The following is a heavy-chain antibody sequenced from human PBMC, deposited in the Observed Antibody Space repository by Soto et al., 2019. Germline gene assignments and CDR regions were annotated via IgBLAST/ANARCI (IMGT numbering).Heavy chain of an antibody. CDR3: ARARDYDFWTGYFTSYGMDV. J-gene: IGHJ6*02. Sequence: ASVKVSCKASGYTFTSYDINWVRQATGQGLEWMGWMNPNSGNTGYAQKFQGRVTMTRNTSISTAYMELSSLRSEDTAVYYCARARDYDFWTGYFTSYGMDVWGQGTTVTVSS. D-gene: IGHD3-3*01. CDR1: GYTFTSYD. CDR2: MNPNSGNT. V-gene: IGHV1-8*01.